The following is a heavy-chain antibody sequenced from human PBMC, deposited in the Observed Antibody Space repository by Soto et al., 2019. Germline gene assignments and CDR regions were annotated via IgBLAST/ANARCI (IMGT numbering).Heavy chain of an antibody. CDR3: ARVRFGDPFDF. CDR1: GYTFTSYY. CDR2: FNPANRNT. J-gene: IGHJ4*02. V-gene: IGHV1-18*04. Sequence: GASVKVSCKASGYTFTSYYMHWVRQAPGQGLEWVGWFNPANRNTNYAQKFQDRVSMTTDTSTNTAYMELRGLRSDDTAVYYCARVRFGDPFDFWGQGTPVTVSS. D-gene: IGHD2-21*02.